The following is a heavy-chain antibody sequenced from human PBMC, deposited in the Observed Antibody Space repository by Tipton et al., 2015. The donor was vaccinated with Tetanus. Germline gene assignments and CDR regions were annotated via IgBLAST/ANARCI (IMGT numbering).Heavy chain of an antibody. V-gene: IGHV4-30-2*01. D-gene: IGHD2-8*01. CDR2: MYYSGTT. J-gene: IGHJ3*01. CDR3: ARRSYCTSTRCFDAFDL. Sequence: TLSLTCAVSGGSISSGGYSWTWIRQPPGKGLQWIGYMYYSGTTHYNPSLKSRVTISIDRSKNQLSLKLTSVTAADTAVYFCARRSYCTSTRCFDAFDLWSPGTRVTVSS. CDR1: GGSISSGGYS.